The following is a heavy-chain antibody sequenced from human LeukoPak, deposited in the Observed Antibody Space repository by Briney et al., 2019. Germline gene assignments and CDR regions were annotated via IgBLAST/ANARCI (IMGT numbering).Heavy chain of an antibody. D-gene: IGHD2/OR15-2a*01. Sequence: SHTLSLTCTVSGGSISSYYWNWIRQPPGKGLEWIGYIYYSGSTDYNPSLKGRVTISEDASKNQFSLKLNSVTAADTAVYYCARSLQYCNNNYYYYGMDVWGQGTTVTVSS. J-gene: IGHJ6*02. V-gene: IGHV4-59*07. CDR2: IYYSGST. CDR3: ARSLQYCNNNYYYYGMDV. CDR1: GGSISSYY.